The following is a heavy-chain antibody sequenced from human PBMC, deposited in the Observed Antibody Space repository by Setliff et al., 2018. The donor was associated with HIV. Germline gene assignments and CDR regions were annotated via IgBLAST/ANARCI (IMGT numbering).Heavy chain of an antibody. V-gene: IGHV4-34*01. J-gene: IGHJ4*02. CDR3: ARGGGFWSGQLDY. D-gene: IGHD3-3*01. Sequence: LSLTCAVYGGSFSGYYWTWIRQPPGKGLEWIGEINHSGLSNFNPSLKSRLSIPVDTPKNQFSLKLTSVTATDTAVYYCARGGGFWSGQLDYWGQGTLVTVSS. CDR1: GGSFSGYY. CDR2: INHSGLS.